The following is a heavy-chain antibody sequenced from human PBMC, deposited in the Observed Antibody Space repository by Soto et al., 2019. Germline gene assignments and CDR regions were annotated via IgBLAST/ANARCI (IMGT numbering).Heavy chain of an antibody. Sequence: ESGGGIVEPGRSLRLSCAASGFSFDNFAMHWVRQAPGKGLVWVSSISSNSGNIGYADSVKGRFIISRDNAKNSLYLEMNSLRVEDTALYYCAKGGSSSWLRDGLHIWGQGTMVTASS. J-gene: IGHJ3*02. CDR2: ISSNSGNI. D-gene: IGHD6-19*01. CDR1: GFSFDNFA. CDR3: AKGGSSSWLRDGLHI. V-gene: IGHV3-9*01.